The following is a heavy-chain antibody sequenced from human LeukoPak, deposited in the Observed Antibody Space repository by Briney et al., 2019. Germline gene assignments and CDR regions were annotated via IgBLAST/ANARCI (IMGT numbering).Heavy chain of an antibody. CDR2: ISYDGRNK. Sequence: PGRSLRLSCAASGFTFSNYAMHWVRQAPGKGLEWVAVISYDGRNKYYADSVKGRFTISRDNSKNTLYLQMNSLRAEDTAVYYCARALDERARFDYWGQGTLVTVSS. J-gene: IGHJ4*02. V-gene: IGHV3-30*04. CDR1: GFTFSNYA. CDR3: ARALDERARFDY.